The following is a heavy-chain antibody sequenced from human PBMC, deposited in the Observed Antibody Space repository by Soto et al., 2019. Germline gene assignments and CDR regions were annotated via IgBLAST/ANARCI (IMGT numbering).Heavy chain of an antibody. D-gene: IGHD1-1*01. Sequence: EVQLLESGGGLVQPGGSLRLSCAASGFTFSSYAMSWVRQAPGKGLEWVSAISGSGGSTYYADSVKGRFTISRDNSKNMLYLQMNSLRAEDTAVYYCVKDQRALEGIFDYWGQGTQVTVSS. CDR3: VKDQRALEGIFDY. V-gene: IGHV3-23*01. J-gene: IGHJ4*02. CDR1: GFTFSSYA. CDR2: ISGSGGST.